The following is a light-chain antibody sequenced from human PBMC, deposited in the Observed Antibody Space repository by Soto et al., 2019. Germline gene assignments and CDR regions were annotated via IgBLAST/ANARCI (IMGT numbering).Light chain of an antibody. CDR1: SSDVGSYNR. CDR2: EVT. Sequence: QSALTQPPSVSGSPGQSVTISCTGTSSDVGSYNRVSWYQQPPGTAPKLMIYEVTNRPSGVPDRFSGSKSGNTASLTISGLQAEDEADCYCSSYTSSSTDVFGTGTKVTVL. J-gene: IGLJ1*01. CDR3: SSYTSSSTDV. V-gene: IGLV2-18*02.